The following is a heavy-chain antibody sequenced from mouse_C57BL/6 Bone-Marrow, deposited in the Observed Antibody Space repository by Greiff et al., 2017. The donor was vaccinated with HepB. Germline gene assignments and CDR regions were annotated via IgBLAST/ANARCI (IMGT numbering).Heavy chain of an antibody. CDR1: GFNIKDDY. D-gene: IGHD2-3*01. J-gene: IGHJ2*01. CDR3: TTMVTTGYFDY. V-gene: IGHV14-4*01. CDR2: IDPENGDT. Sequence: VQLKQSGAELVRPGSSVKLSCTASGFNIKDDYMHWVKQRPEQGLEWIGWIDPENGDTEYASKFQGKATITADTSSNTAYLQLSSLTSEDTAVYYCTTMVTTGYFDYWGQVTTLTVSS.